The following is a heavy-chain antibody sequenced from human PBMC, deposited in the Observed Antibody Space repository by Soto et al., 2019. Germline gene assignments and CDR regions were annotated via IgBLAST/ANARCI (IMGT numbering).Heavy chain of an antibody. J-gene: IGHJ5*02. CDR3: AKDSGYNYGYFRWFDP. Sequence: TLSLTCAVSGGSISSGGYSWSWIRQPPGKGLEWIGYMYHSGSTYYNPALKSRVTISVDRSKSQFSLKLSSVTAADTAVYYCAKDSGYNYGYFRWFDPWGQGTLVTVSS. D-gene: IGHD5-18*01. V-gene: IGHV4-30-2*02. CDR2: MYHSGST. CDR1: GGSISSGGYS.